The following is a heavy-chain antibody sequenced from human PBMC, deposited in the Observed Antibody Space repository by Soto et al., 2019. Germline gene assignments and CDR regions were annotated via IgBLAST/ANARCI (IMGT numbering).Heavy chain of an antibody. J-gene: IGHJ5*02. CDR2: INSYNGNT. D-gene: IGHD6-19*01. Sequence: GASVKVSCKASGYTFTSYGISWVRQAPGQGLEWMGWINSYNGNTNYAQKLRGRVTMTTDTSTSTAYMELRSLRSDDTAVYYCAREPVAGIWFDPWGQGTLVTVSS. CDR3: AREPVAGIWFDP. CDR1: GYTFTSYG. V-gene: IGHV1-18*01.